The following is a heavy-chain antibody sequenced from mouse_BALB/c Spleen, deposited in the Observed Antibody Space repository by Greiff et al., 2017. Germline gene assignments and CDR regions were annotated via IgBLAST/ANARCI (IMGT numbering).Heavy chain of an antibody. Sequence: VQLQQSGPGLVAPSQSLSITCTVSGFSLTSYDISWIRQPPGKGLEWLGVIWTGGGTNYNSAFMSRLSISKDNSKSQVFLKMNSLQTDDTAIYYCVREGYGAMDYWGQGTSVTVSS. CDR1: GFSLTSYD. CDR3: VREGYGAMDY. CDR2: IWTGGGT. J-gene: IGHJ4*01. D-gene: IGHD2-2*01. V-gene: IGHV2-9-2*01.